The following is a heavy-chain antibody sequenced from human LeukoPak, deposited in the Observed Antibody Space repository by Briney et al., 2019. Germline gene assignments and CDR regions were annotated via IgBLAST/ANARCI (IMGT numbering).Heavy chain of an antibody. Sequence: GGSLRLSCAASGFTFSSYSMNWVRQASGKGLEWVGRIRSKANSYATAYAASVKGRFTISRDDSKNTAYLQMNSLKTEDTAVYYCTRPSTGYSYGYWFDPWGQGTLVTVSS. D-gene: IGHD5-18*01. J-gene: IGHJ5*02. CDR1: GFTFSSYS. CDR3: TRPSTGYSYGYWFDP. CDR2: IRSKANSYAT. V-gene: IGHV3-73*01.